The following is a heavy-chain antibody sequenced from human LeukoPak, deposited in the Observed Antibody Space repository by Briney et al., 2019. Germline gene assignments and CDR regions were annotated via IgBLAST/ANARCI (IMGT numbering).Heavy chain of an antibody. CDR3: ARAGAWQIDP. CDR1: GGSISSYY. Sequence: PSETLSLTCTVPGGSISSYYWSWIRQPPGKGLEWIGHIFYTGSSNYNPSLKSRVTISLSRPNNQFSLRLTSVTAADTAVYYCARAGAWQIDPWGQGTLVTVSS. V-gene: IGHV4-59*01. D-gene: IGHD3-10*01. J-gene: IGHJ5*02. CDR2: IFYTGSS.